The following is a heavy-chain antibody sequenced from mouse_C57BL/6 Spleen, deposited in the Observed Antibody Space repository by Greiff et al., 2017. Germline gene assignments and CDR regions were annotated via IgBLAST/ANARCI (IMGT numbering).Heavy chain of an antibody. J-gene: IGHJ2*01. V-gene: IGHV1-61*01. CDR1: GYTFTSYW. CDR3: ARDYSNYFGG. Sequence: QVQLQQSGAELVRPGSSVKLSCKASGYTFTSYWMDWVKQRPGKGLEWIGNIYPSDSETHYNQKFKDKATLTVDKSSSTAYMQLSSLTSEDSAVYYCARDYSNYFGGWGQGTTLTVSS. CDR2: IYPSDSET. D-gene: IGHD2-5*01.